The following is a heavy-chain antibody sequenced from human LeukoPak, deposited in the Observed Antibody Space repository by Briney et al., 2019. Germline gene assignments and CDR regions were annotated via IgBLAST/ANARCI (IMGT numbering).Heavy chain of an antibody. D-gene: IGHD6-13*01. V-gene: IGHV4-30-2*01. J-gene: IGHJ5*02. CDR3: ARVLPPYSSSPDWFDP. CDR2: IYHSGST. Sequence: SETLSLTCAVSGGSISSGGYSWSWIRQPPGKGLEWIGYIYHSGSTYYNPSLKSRATISVDRSKNQFSLKLSSVTAADTAVYYCARVLPPYSSSPDWFDPWGQGTLVTVSS. CDR1: GGSISSGGYS.